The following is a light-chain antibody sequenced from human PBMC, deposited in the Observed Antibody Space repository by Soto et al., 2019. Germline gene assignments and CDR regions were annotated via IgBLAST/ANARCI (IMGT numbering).Light chain of an antibody. J-gene: IGLJ2*01. CDR3: SSYTSTNHVV. V-gene: IGLV2-14*01. CDR2: EVS. CDR1: SSDVGAYNY. Sequence: QSVLTQPASVSGSPGQSITISCTGTSSDVGAYNYVSWYQQHPGKAPKLMIYEVSNRPSGVSNRFSGSKSGNTASLTISGLQAEDETDYYCSSYTSTNHVVFGGGTQLTVL.